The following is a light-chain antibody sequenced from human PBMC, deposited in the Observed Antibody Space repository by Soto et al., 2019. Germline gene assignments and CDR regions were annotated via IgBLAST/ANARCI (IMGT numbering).Light chain of an antibody. CDR2: LGF. Sequence: FVMTQSPLSLPVTLGQPASISCRSTQSLLHRSGYIYLDWYLQKPGQSPQLLIYLGFNRAAGVPDRFSASGSGTDFTLKISRVEAEDVGVYYCMQTLQTRTFGQGTKVDI. CDR3: MQTLQTRT. V-gene: IGKV2-28*01. J-gene: IGKJ1*01. CDR1: QSLLHRSGYIY.